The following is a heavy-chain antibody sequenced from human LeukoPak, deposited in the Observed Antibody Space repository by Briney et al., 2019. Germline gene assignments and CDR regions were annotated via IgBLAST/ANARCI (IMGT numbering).Heavy chain of an antibody. CDR3: ARDSDSGYGPFAS. J-gene: IGHJ4*02. CDR1: GFTVSNNY. Sequence: GGSLRLTCAASGFTVSNNYMSWVRQAPGKGLEWVSVIHSGGTTNYADSVQGRFTISRDNSKTTVYLHMNSLRAEDTAVYYCARDSDSGYGPFASWGQGTLVTVSS. D-gene: IGHD5-12*01. V-gene: IGHV3-53*01. CDR2: IHSGGTT.